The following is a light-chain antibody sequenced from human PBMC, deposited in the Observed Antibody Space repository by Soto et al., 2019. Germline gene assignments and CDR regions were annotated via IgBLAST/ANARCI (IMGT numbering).Light chain of an antibody. CDR1: SGDVGGYNY. V-gene: IGLV2-8*01. Sequence: QSALTQPPSASGSPGQSVAISCSGTSGDVGGYNYVSWYQQHPGKAPKLIIYEVNKRPSGVPDLFSGSKSGNTASLTVSGLQAEDDADYYCSSHAAGGVFGGGTKLTVL. CDR3: SSHAAGGV. CDR2: EVN. J-gene: IGLJ3*02.